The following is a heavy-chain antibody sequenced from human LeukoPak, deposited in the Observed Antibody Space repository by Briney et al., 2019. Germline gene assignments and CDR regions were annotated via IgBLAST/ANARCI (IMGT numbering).Heavy chain of an antibody. J-gene: IGHJ4*02. CDR1: GYTFTSYG. D-gene: IGHD2-2*01. CDR3: ARALCSSTSCYPVILDY. Sequence: ASVKVSCKASGYTFTSYGISWVRQAPGQGLEWMGWISAYNGNTNYAQKLQGRVTMTTDTSTSTAYMELRSLRSDDTAVYYCARALCSSTSCYPVILDYWGQGTLVTVSS. V-gene: IGHV1-18*01. CDR2: ISAYNGNT.